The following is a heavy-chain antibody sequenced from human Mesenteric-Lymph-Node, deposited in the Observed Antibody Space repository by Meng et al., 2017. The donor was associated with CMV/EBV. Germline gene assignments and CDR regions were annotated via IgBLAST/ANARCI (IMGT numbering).Heavy chain of an antibody. CDR3: ARDSVADYYGSGSYYKGPRYYYYYGMDV. CDR1: GFTFSSYG. CDR2: IWYDGSNK. Sequence: GGSLRLSCAASGFTFSSYGMHWVRQAPGKGLEWVAVIWYDGSNKYYGDSVKGRFAISRDNAKNSLYLQLNSLRVEDTAVFYCARDSVADYYGSGSYYKGPRYYYYYGMDVWGQGTTVTVSS. V-gene: IGHV3-33*01. J-gene: IGHJ6*02. D-gene: IGHD3-10*01.